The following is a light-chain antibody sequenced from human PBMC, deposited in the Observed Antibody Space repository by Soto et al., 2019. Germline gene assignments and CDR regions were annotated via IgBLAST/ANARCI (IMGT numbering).Light chain of an antibody. J-gene: IGKJ1*01. V-gene: IGKV3-11*01. CDR1: QSVSSY. Sequence: EIVLTQSPATLTLSPGEGATLSCRASQSVSSYLAWYQHKPGQAPRLLIYDTSNRATGIPARFSGSGSGTDFTLTISSLEPEDFAVYYCRQRSNWPPWTFGQGTRVDIK. CDR3: RQRSNWPPWT. CDR2: DTS.